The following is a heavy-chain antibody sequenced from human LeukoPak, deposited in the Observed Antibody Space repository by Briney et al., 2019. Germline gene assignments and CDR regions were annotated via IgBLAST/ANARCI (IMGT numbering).Heavy chain of an antibody. V-gene: IGHV5-51*01. D-gene: IGHD4-11*01. Sequence: GESLKISCKGSGYSFTSYWIGWVRQMPGKGLGWMGIIYPGDSDTRYSPSFQGQVTISADKSISTAYLQWSSLKASDTAMYYCARHPAPNDYSWNWFDPWGQGTLVTVSS. CDR1: GYSFTSYW. CDR2: IYPGDSDT. J-gene: IGHJ5*02. CDR3: ARHPAPNDYSWNWFDP.